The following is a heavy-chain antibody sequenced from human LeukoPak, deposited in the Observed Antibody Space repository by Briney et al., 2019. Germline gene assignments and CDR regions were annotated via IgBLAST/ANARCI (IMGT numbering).Heavy chain of an antibody. CDR1: GFTFSRYA. CDR2: IYSGGNT. Sequence: PGGSLRLSCAASGFTFSRYAMSWVRQAPGKGLEWVSVIYSGGNTYYADSVRGRFTISRDNSKNTLYLQMNSLRVEDTAVYYCARDTSYYDSSLGYWGQGTLVTVSS. D-gene: IGHD3-22*01. CDR3: ARDTSYYDSSLGY. V-gene: IGHV3-66*01. J-gene: IGHJ4*02.